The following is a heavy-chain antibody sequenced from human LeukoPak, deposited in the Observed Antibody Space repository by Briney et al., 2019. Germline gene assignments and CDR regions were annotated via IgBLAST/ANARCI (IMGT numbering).Heavy chain of an antibody. CDR2: IYYSGST. J-gene: IGHJ3*02. CDR1: GGSISSYY. V-gene: IGHV4-59*01. CDR3: ARAVRGAFDI. Sequence: SETLSLTCTVSGGSISSYYWSWIRQPPGKGLEWIGYIYYSGSTYYNPSLKSRVTISVDTSKNQFSLKLSSVTAADTAVYYCARAVRGAFDIWGQGTMVTVSS. D-gene: IGHD3-10*01.